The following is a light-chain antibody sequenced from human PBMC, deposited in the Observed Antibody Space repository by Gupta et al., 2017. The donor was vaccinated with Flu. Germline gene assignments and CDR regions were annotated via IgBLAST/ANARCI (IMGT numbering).Light chain of an antibody. CDR3: MQSLHLPYT. CDR1: QSLQHSNGKTY. CDR2: EIS. J-gene: IGKJ2*01. V-gene: IGKV2D-29*01. Sequence: VTPGQPASISCKSSQSLQHSNGKTYLYWYLHKAGQPPRLLIYEISNRYSGVPDRVSGSGSGTVFTLKISRVEAEDVGIYYCMQSLHLPYTFGQGSKLEIK.